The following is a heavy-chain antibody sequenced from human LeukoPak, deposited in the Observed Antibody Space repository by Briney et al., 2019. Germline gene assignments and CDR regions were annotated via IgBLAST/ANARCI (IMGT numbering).Heavy chain of an antibody. Sequence: SETLSLTCTVSGGSISSYYWSWLRQPPGKGLEWIGYIYYSGSTNYNPSLKSRATISVDTSKKQFSLKLSSVTAADTAVYYCGKSNGYGLIVIWGQGTMVSVSS. CDR2: IYYSGST. CDR3: GKSNGYGLIVI. V-gene: IGHV4-59*01. D-gene: IGHD2/OR15-2a*01. J-gene: IGHJ3*02. CDR1: GGSISSYY.